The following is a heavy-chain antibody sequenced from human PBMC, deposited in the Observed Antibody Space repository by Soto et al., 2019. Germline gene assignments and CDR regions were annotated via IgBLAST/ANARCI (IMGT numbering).Heavy chain of an antibody. J-gene: IGHJ5*02. D-gene: IGHD5-12*01. CDR2: IIPIFGTA. CDR1: GGTFSSYA. V-gene: IGHV1-69*13. CDR3: ARDYPPPHLLLRSPPPRA. Sequence: GASVKVSCKASGGTFSSYAISWVRQAPGQGLEWMGGIIPIFGTANYAQKFQGRVTITADESTSTAYMELSSLRSEDTAVYYCARDYPPPHLLLRSPPPRAWGQGTLVTVSS.